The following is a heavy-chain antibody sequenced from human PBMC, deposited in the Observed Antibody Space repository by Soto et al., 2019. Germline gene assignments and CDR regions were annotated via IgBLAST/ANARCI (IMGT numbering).Heavy chain of an antibody. J-gene: IGHJ5*01. CDR1: GFSLSTHGVG. Sequence: QITLKESGPTLVKPTQTLTLTCTFSGFSLSTHGVGVGWVRQPAGKALEWLALIYWDDDKRYSASLNSRLTITKDTSKIQVVLTMTSMDPVDTATYYCAHAMLYCTGGSCSTWFDSWGQRPLVTVSS. D-gene: IGHD2-15*01. CDR2: IYWDDDK. V-gene: IGHV2-5*02. CDR3: AHAMLYCTGGSCSTWFDS.